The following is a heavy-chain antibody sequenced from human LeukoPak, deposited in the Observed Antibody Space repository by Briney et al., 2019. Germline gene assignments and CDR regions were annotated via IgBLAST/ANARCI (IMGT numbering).Heavy chain of an antibody. J-gene: IGHJ4*02. D-gene: IGHD3-9*01. V-gene: IGHV1-46*01. Sequence: ASVKVSCKASGYTFTSYYMHWVRQAPGQGLEWMGIINPSGGSTSYAQKFQGRVTMTRDTSTSTVYMELSSPRSEDTAVYYCARGALRYFDWSSRGLDYWGQGTLVTVSS. CDR3: ARGALRYFDWSSRGLDY. CDR2: INPSGGST. CDR1: GYTFTSYY.